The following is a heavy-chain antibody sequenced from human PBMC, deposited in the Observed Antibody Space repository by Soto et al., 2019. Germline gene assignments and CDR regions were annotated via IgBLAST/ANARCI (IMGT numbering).Heavy chain of an antibody. CDR2: IYYSGNT. Sequence: QVQLQESGPGLVKPSQTLSLTCTVSGGSISSGDYYWSWIRQPPGKGLEWVGYIYYSGNTYYNPSLKSRITISVDTSTNHFFLKVNSVTAAATAVYYCARLLPSGGAFDIWGQGTMVTVSS. V-gene: IGHV4-30-4*01. CDR1: GGSISSGDYY. D-gene: IGHD3-16*01. CDR3: ARLLPSGGAFDI. J-gene: IGHJ3*02.